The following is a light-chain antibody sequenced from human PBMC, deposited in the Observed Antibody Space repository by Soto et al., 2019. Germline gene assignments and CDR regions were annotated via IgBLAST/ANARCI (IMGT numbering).Light chain of an antibody. CDR3: QQYYSTPLT. Sequence: DIVMTQSPDSLAVSLGERATNNCKSSQSVLYSSNNKNYLAWYQQKPGQPPKLLIYWASTRESGVPDRFSGSGSGTDFTLTISSLQAEDVAVYYCQQYYSTPLTFGQGTKVEIK. V-gene: IGKV4-1*01. CDR1: QSVLYSSNNKNY. CDR2: WAS. J-gene: IGKJ1*01.